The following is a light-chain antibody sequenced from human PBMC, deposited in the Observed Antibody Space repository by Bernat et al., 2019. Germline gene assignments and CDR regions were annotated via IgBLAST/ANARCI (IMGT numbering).Light chain of an antibody. J-gene: IGKJ4*01. Sequence: DIQMTQSPSSLSASVGDRVTITCRATQDISKYLAWFQQKPGKAPKSLIYGASTLHSGVPSRFSGSGSGTDFTLTISSPQPDDLATYYCQQYDRYPLTFGGGTKVEVK. V-gene: IGKV1-16*01. CDR3: QQYDRYPLT. CDR2: GAS. CDR1: QDISKY.